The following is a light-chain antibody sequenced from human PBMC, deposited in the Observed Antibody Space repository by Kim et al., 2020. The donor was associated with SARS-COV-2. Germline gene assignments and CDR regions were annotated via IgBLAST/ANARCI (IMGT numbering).Light chain of an antibody. J-gene: IGKJ2*01. CDR3: QRYGNPPPYS. CDR2: GAS. V-gene: IGKV3-20*01. Sequence: SPGERATCSCRASQSVSSSYLAWYQQKPGQAPRLLIYGASSRATGIPDRFSGSGSGTDFTLTISRLEPEDFAVYYCQRYGNPPPYSFGQGTKLEI. CDR1: QSVSSSY.